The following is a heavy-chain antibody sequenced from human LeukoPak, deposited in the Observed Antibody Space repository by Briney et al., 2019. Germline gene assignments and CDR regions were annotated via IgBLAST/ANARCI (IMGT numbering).Heavy chain of an antibody. CDR2: ISWDGGST. CDR3: ARVGVLSSSWLLY. Sequence: GGSLRLSCAASGFTFDDYTMHWVRQAPGKGLEWVSLISWDGGSTYYADSVKGRFTISRDNAKNSLYVQMNSLTAEDTAVYYCARVGVLSSSWLLYWGQGTLVTVSS. CDR1: GFTFDDYT. J-gene: IGHJ4*02. V-gene: IGHV3-43*01. D-gene: IGHD6-13*01.